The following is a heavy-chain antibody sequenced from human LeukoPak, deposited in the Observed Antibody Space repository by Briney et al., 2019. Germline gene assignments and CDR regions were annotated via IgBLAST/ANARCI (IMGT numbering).Heavy chain of an antibody. D-gene: IGHD2-8*02. CDR2: ISGTGGST. Sequence: GGSLRLSCAASGFTFSSSAMNWVRQAPGKGLEWVSTISGTGGSTYYADSVRGRFTISRDNSKNTLDLQMNSLRAEDTAVYYCAKDPGGENYWGQGTLVTVSS. J-gene: IGHJ4*02. CDR3: AKDPGGENY. V-gene: IGHV3-23*01. CDR1: GFTFSSSA.